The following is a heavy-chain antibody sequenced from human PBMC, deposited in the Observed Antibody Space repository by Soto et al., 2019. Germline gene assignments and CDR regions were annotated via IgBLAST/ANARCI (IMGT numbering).Heavy chain of an antibody. V-gene: IGHV3-33*01. CDR1: GFTFSSYG. J-gene: IGHJ5*02. Sequence: GGSLRLSCAASGFTFSSYGMHWVRQAPGKGLEWVAVIWYDGSNKYYADSVKGRFTISRDNSKNTLYLQMNSLRAEDTAVYYCARPSSGWYDYWFDPWGQGTLVTVSS. CDR3: ARPSSGWYDYWFDP. CDR2: IWYDGSNK. D-gene: IGHD6-19*01.